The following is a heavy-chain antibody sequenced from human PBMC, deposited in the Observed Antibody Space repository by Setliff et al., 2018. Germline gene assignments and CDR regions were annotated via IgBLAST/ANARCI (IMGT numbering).Heavy chain of an antibody. CDR3: ARVSRSYGLPLDY. J-gene: IGHJ4*02. CDR2: ISSSGSTI. Sequence: LSLTCTVFGGSISSHYWSWIRQAPGKGLEWVSYISSSGSTIYYADSVKGRFTISRDNAKNSLYLQMNSLRAEDTTVYYCARVSRSYGLPLDYWGQGTLVTVSS. V-gene: IGHV3-11*04. D-gene: IGHD5-18*01. CDR1: GGSISSHY.